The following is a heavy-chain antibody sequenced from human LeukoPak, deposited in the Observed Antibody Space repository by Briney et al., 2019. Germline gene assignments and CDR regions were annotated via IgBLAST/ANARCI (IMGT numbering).Heavy chain of an antibody. D-gene: IGHD5-24*01. CDR1: GGSISSGDYY. CDR3: ARVREGPPRGYYYYGMDV. J-gene: IGHJ6*02. Sequence: SQTLSLTCTVSGGSISSGDYYWSWIRQPPGKGLEWIGYIYYSGSTYYSPSLKGRVTISVDTSKNQFSLKLSSVTAADTAVYYCARVREGPPRGYYYYGMDVWGQGTTVTVSS. V-gene: IGHV4-30-4*01. CDR2: IYYSGST.